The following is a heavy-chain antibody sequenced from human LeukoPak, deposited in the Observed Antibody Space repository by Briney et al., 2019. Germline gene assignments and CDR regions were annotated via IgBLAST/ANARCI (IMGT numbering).Heavy chain of an antibody. CDR1: GYTFTGYY. D-gene: IGHD5-18*01. J-gene: IGHJ4*02. CDR3: ARAPRGYSYGFDY. Sequence: ASVKVSCKASGYTFTGYYMHWVRQAPGQGLEWMGWINPNSGGTNYAQKLQGWVTMTRDTSISTAYMELSRLRSDDTAVYYCARAPRGYSYGFDYWGQGTLVTVSS. CDR2: INPNSGGT. V-gene: IGHV1-2*04.